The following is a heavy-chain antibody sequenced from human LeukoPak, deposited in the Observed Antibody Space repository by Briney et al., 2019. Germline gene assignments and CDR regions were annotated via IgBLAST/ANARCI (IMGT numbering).Heavy chain of an antibody. CDR1: GYTFTSYG. Sequence: ASVRVSCKASGYTFTSYGISWVRQAPGQGLEWMGWISAYNGNTNYAQKLQGRVTMTTDTSTSTAYMELRSLRSDDTAVYYCARGGIAAAHRARWVDLDYWGQGTLVTVSS. D-gene: IGHD6-13*01. V-gene: IGHV1-18*01. CDR3: ARGGIAAAHRARWVDLDY. J-gene: IGHJ4*02. CDR2: ISAYNGNT.